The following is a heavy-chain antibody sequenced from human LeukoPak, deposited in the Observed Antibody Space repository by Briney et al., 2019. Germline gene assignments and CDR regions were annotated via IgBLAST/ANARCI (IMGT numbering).Heavy chain of an antibody. CDR1: GFTFSNYW. J-gene: IGHJ4*02. CDR3: ARSSGYFDY. Sequence: PGRSLRLSCAASGFTFSNYWMHWGRQAPGTGLVWVSRINSDGSSTIYADSVKGRFTISRDNAKNTLYLQTTSLSAEDTAVFYCARSSGYFDYWGQGTLVTVSS. D-gene: IGHD3-3*01. V-gene: IGHV3-74*01. CDR2: INSDGSST.